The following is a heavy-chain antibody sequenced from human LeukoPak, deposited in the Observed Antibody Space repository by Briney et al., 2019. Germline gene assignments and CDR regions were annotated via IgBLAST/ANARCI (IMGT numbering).Heavy chain of an antibody. Sequence: SETLSLTCTVSGGSISSYYWSWIRQPPGKGLEWIGYIYYSGSTNYNPSLKSRVTISVDASKNQFSLKLSSVTAADTAVYYCARWQVDCSSTSCLFDYWGQGTLVTVSS. V-gene: IGHV4-59*08. D-gene: IGHD2-2*01. CDR2: IYYSGST. CDR3: ARWQVDCSSTSCLFDY. CDR1: GGSISSYY. J-gene: IGHJ4*02.